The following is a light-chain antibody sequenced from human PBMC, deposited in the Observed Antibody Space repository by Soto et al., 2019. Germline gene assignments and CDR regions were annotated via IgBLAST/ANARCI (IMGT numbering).Light chain of an antibody. V-gene: IGKV2-28*01. CDR1: HSLLHSNGYNY. Sequence: DIMMTQSTLSLPVTPGQPASISCRPSHSLLHSNGYNYLDWYLQTPEQSPQLLIYLGSNRASGVPDRFSGSGSGTDFTLKISRVEAEDVGVYYCMQALQTAWTFGQGTKVDIK. J-gene: IGKJ1*01. CDR3: MQALQTAWT. CDR2: LGS.